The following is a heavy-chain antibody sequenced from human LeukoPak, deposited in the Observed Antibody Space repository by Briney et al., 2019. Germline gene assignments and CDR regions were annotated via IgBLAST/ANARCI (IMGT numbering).Heavy chain of an antibody. J-gene: IGHJ5*02. Sequence: PGGSLRLSCAASGFIFKSYWMSWVRQAPGKGLEWVANIKQDGSEENYADSVRGRFTISRDNAKNSLYLQMNSLRAEDTAVYYCARDLGTLNSIWFGEPNWFDPWGQGTLVTVSS. D-gene: IGHD3-10*01. CDR1: GFIFKSYW. CDR3: ARDLGTLNSIWFGEPNWFDP. V-gene: IGHV3-7*01. CDR2: IKQDGSEE.